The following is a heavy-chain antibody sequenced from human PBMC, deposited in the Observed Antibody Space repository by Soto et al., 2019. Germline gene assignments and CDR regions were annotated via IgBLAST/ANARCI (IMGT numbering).Heavy chain of an antibody. Sequence: PSETLSLTCTVSGGSISSGDYYWSWIRQPPGKGLEWIGYIYYSGSTYYNSSLKSRVTISVDTSKDQFSLKLSSVTAADTAVYYCALYDFWSGPFWFDPWGQGTLVTVSS. J-gene: IGHJ5*02. V-gene: IGHV4-30-4*01. D-gene: IGHD3-3*01. CDR2: IYYSGST. CDR1: GGSISSGDYY. CDR3: ALYDFWSGPFWFDP.